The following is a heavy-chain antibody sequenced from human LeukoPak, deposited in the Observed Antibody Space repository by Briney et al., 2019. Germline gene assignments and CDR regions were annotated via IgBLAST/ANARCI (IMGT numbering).Heavy chain of an antibody. CDR3: ARIAAAGTGFDY. CDR1: GFSLNTSGMC. J-gene: IGHJ4*02. CDR2: IDWDDDK. D-gene: IGHD6-13*01. V-gene: IGHV2-70*11. Sequence: ESGPTLVNPTQTLTLTCTFSGFSLNTSGMCGSWIRQPPGKALEWLARIDWDDDKYYSTSLKTRLTISKDTSKNQVVLTMTNMDPVDTATYYCARIAAAGTGFDYWGQGTLVTVSS.